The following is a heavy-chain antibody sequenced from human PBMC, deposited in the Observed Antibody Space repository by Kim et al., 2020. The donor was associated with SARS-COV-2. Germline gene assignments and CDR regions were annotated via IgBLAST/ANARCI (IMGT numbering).Heavy chain of an antibody. CDR1: GFTFSSYG. V-gene: IGHV3-30*18. Sequence: GGSLRLSCVASGFTFSSYGMHWVRQAPGKGLEWVAVISYDGSNKYYADSVKGRFTISRDNSKNTLYLQVSSLRAEDTAVYYCAKDLIGGYCSGGSCYSGSYWGQGTLVTVSS. J-gene: IGHJ4*02. D-gene: IGHD2-15*01. CDR3: AKDLIGGYCSGGSCYSGSY. CDR2: ISYDGSNK.